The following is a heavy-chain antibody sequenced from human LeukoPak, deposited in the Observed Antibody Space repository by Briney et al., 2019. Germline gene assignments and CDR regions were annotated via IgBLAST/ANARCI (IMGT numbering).Heavy chain of an antibody. Sequence: GRSLRLSCAASGFTFSSYTMHWVRQAPGKGLEWVSSISGGDGNTYYADSVKARFTISRDNSKNTLSLQMNSLRAEDTAVYYCAKTGSTSYYLPLDYWGQGTLVTVSS. J-gene: IGHJ4*02. CDR1: GFTFSSYT. V-gene: IGHV3-23*01. CDR3: AKTGSTSYYLPLDY. D-gene: IGHD2-2*01. CDR2: ISGGDGNT.